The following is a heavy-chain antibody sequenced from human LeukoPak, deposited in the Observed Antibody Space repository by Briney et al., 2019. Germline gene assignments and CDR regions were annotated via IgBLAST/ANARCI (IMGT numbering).Heavy chain of an antibody. D-gene: IGHD3-9*01. CDR3: AKDGHILTGYPLDY. J-gene: IGHJ4*02. CDR1: GFIVSSNY. V-gene: IGHV3-53*01. Sequence: PGGSLRLSCAASGFIVSSNYMTWVRQAPGKGLEWVSITYTGGDTYYADSVKGRFTISRDNSKNTLSLHMNSLRAEDTAVYYCAKDGHILTGYPLDYWGQGTLVTVSS. CDR2: TYTGGDT.